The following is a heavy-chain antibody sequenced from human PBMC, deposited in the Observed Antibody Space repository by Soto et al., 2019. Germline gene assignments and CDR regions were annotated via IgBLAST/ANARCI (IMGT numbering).Heavy chain of an antibody. CDR1: GYTFTSYG. J-gene: IGHJ4*02. CDR3: ARDYYYGSGSYSLYYFDY. D-gene: IGHD3-10*01. Sequence: ASVKVSCKASGYTFTSYGISWVRQAPGQGLEWMGWISAYNGNTNYAQKLQGRVTMTTDTSTSTAYMELRSLRSDDTAVYYCARDYYYGSGSYSLYYFDYWGQGTLVTVPQ. CDR2: ISAYNGNT. V-gene: IGHV1-18*01.